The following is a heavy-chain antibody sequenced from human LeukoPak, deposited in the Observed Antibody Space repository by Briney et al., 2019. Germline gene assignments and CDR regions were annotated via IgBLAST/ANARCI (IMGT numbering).Heavy chain of an antibody. Sequence: GGSLRLSCAASGFTFSDHYMSWIRQAPGKGLEWVSYISSSGSTKYYADSVKGRFTISRDNAKNSLYLQMNSLRAEDTAVYYCARGYSSGFDIWGQGTMVTVSS. CDR1: GFTFSDHY. D-gene: IGHD6-19*01. J-gene: IGHJ3*02. V-gene: IGHV3-11*04. CDR2: ISSSGSTK. CDR3: ARGYSSGFDI.